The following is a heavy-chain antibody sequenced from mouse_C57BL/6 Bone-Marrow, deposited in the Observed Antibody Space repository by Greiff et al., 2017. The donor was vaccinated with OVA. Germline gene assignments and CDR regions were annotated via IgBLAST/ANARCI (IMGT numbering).Heavy chain of an antibody. D-gene: IGHD1-1*01. Sequence: QVQLQQPGAELVKPGASVKLSCKASGYTFTSYWMHWVKQRPGQGLEWIGMIHPNSGSTNYNEKFKSKATLTVDKSSSTAYMQLSSLTSEDSAVYYCAREGYGSSSDYFDYWGQGTTLTVSS. V-gene: IGHV1-64*01. CDR2: IHPNSGST. J-gene: IGHJ2*01. CDR1: GYTFTSYW. CDR3: AREGYGSSSDYFDY.